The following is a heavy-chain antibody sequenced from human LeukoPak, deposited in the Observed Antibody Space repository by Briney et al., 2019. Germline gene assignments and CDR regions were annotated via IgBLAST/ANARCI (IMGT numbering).Heavy chain of an antibody. CDR1: GFTFSSYA. Sequence: GGSLRLSCSASGFTFSSYAMSWVRQAPGKGLEWVSALSGSGGSTYYADSVKGRFTISRDNSKNTLYLQMNSLRAEDTAVYYCAKPTMGYCSGGSCHSYAFDIWGQGTMVNVSS. V-gene: IGHV3-23*01. CDR3: AKPTMGYCSGGSCHSYAFDI. J-gene: IGHJ3*02. CDR2: LSGSGGST. D-gene: IGHD2-15*01.